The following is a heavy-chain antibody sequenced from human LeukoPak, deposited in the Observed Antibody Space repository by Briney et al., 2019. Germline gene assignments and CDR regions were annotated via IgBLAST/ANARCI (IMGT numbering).Heavy chain of an antibody. V-gene: IGHV4-39*01. CDR1: GGSISSSSYY. D-gene: IGHD6-6*01. J-gene: IGHJ4*02. CDR3: ARHGGSSIAALDC. Sequence: SETLSLTCTVSGGSISSSSYYWGWIRQPPGKGLEWIGSIYYSGSTYYNPSLRGRVTISEDTSKNQFSLRLSSVTAADTSVYYCARHGGSSIAALDCWGQGTLVTVSS. CDR2: IYYSGST.